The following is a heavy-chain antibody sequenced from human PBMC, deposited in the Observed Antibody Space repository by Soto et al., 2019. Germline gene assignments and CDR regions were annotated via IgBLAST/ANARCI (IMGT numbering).Heavy chain of an antibody. CDR2: IYYSGSS. CDR3: ARRYGGNFDY. J-gene: IGHJ4*02. CDR1: GGSIGGYY. Sequence: PSETLSLTCSVSGGSIGGYYVSWIRQPPGKGLEWIGYIYYSGSSNYNPSLKSRVTISVDTSKNQFSLKLSSVTAADTAVYYCARRYGGNFDYWGQGTLVTVSS. V-gene: IGHV4-59*08. D-gene: IGHD2-15*01.